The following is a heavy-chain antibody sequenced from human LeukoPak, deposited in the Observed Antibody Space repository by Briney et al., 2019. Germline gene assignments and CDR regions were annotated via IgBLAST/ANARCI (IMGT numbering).Heavy chain of an antibody. CDR2: KWYDGSNK. CDR1: GFTFSSYG. Sequence: GSLGLSCAASGFTFSSYGMHWVRQAPGKGLEWVAVKWYDGSNKYYADSVKGRFTISRDNSKNTLYLQMNSLRAEDTAVYYCARGWATILPAFGMDVWGQGTTVTVSS. V-gene: IGHV3-33*01. J-gene: IGHJ6*02. CDR3: ARGWATILPAFGMDV. D-gene: IGHD5-12*01.